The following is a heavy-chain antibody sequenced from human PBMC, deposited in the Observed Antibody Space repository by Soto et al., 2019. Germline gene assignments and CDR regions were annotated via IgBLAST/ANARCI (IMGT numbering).Heavy chain of an antibody. CDR3: ARVRGYYYDSSGYVDEAFDI. J-gene: IGHJ3*02. CDR2: IWYDGSNK. V-gene: IGHV3-33*01. D-gene: IGHD3-22*01. Sequence: QVQLVESGGGVVQPGRSLRLSCAASGFTFSSYGMHWVRQAPGKGLEWVAVIWYDGSNKYYADSVKGRFTISRDNSKNTLYLQMNSLRAEDTAVYYCARVRGYYYDSSGYVDEAFDIWGQGTMVTVSS. CDR1: GFTFSSYG.